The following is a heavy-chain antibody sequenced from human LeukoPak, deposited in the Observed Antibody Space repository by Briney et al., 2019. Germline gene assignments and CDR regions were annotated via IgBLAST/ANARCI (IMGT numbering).Heavy chain of an antibody. Sequence: SETLSLTCTVSGVYITNGLYFWNWIRQPAGKGLEWIGRIYSNGDTNYNPSLKSRVTISQDRTRNQFSLKLSSVTAADTAVYYCARDKHSSSWYYYYYYMDVWGKGTTVTISS. V-gene: IGHV4-61*02. J-gene: IGHJ6*03. CDR2: IYSNGDT. D-gene: IGHD6-13*01. CDR3: ARDKHSSSWYYYYYYMDV. CDR1: GVYITNGLYF.